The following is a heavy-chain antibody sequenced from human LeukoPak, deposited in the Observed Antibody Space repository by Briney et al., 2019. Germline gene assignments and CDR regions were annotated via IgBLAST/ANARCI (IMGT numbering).Heavy chain of an antibody. V-gene: IGHV3-21*01. CDR3: ARGELPFNWFDP. Sequence: PGGSLRLSCAASGFTFSSYTMNWVRQAPGRGLEWVSSISSSSSFIYYVDSVRGRFTISRDNAKNSLYLQMNSLRAEDTAVYYCARGELPFNWFDPWGQGTLVTVSS. D-gene: IGHD1-26*01. CDR1: GFTFSSYT. CDR2: ISSSSSFI. J-gene: IGHJ5*02.